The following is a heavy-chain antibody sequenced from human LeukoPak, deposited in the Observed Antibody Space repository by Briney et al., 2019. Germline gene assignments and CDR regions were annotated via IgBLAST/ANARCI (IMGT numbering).Heavy chain of an antibody. V-gene: IGHV4-59*08. D-gene: IGHD5-18*01. CDR2: IYYSGST. CDR3: ARGYSYGPTPFDY. CDR1: GCSISSYY. Sequence: SETLSLTCTVSGCSISSYYWIWLRQPPGKGLEWIGYIYYSGSTNYNPSLKSRVTISVETSKNQCSLKLSSVTAADTAVYYCARGYSYGPTPFDYWGQGTLVTVSS. J-gene: IGHJ4*02.